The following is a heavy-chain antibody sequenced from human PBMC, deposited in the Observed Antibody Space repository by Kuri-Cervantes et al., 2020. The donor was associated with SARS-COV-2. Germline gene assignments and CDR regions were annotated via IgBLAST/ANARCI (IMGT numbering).Heavy chain of an antibody. CDR1: GFTFSSYA. D-gene: IGHD6-19*01. V-gene: IGHV3-23*01. CDR2: ISGSGGST. Sequence: GGSLRLSCAASGFTFSSYAMSWVRQAPGKGLEWVSAISGSGGSTYYADSVKGRFTISRDNSENTLYLQMNSLRAEDTAVYYCAKDVINGGQWLVGGFDYWGQGTLVTVSS. CDR3: AKDVINGGQWLVGGFDY. J-gene: IGHJ4*02.